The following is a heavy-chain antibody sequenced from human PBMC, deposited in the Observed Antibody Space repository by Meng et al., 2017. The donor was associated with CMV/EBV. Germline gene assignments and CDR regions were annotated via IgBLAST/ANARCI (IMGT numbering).Heavy chain of an antibody. Sequence: SVQVSCKASGGTFSSYAISWVRQAPGQGLEWMGGIIPIFGTANYAQKFQGRVTITTDESTSTAYMKLSSLRSEDTAVYYCARGIVVVPAALSYYYYYGMDVWGQGTTVTVSS. J-gene: IGHJ6*02. CDR3: ARGIVVVPAALSYYYYYGMDV. V-gene: IGHV1-69*05. D-gene: IGHD2-2*01. CDR2: IIPIFGTA. CDR1: GGTFSSYA.